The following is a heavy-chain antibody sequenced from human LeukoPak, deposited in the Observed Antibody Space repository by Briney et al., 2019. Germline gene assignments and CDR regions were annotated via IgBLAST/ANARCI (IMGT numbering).Heavy chain of an antibody. V-gene: IGHV4-61*02. D-gene: IGHD4-17*01. CDR1: GGSISSGGYY. CDR2: IYTSGST. J-gene: IGHJ4*02. Sequence: PSQTLSLTCTVSGGSISSGGYYWSWIRQHPGKGLEWIGRIYTSGSTNYNPSLKSRVTMSVDTSKNQFSLKLSSVTAADTAVYYCARDHDYGDYRPLDYWGQGTLVTVSS. CDR3: ARDHDYGDYRPLDY.